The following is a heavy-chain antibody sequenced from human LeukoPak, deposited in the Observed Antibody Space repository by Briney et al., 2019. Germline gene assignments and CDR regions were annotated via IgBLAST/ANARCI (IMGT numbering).Heavy chain of an antibody. D-gene: IGHD2-2*01. CDR3: AKDPAAMVDY. CDR1: GFIFSDYY. Sequence: PGGSLRLSCSASGFIFSDYYMSWIRQAPGKGLEWISYIGKNGNLRDYADSVKGRFTVSRDNDRNLMYLEMNSLRAEDTAVYYCAKDPAAMVDYWGQGTLVTVSS. CDR2: IGKNGNLR. V-gene: IGHV3-11*01. J-gene: IGHJ4*02.